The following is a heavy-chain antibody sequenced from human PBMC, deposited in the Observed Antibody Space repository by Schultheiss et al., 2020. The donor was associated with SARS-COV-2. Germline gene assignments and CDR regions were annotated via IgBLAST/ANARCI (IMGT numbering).Heavy chain of an antibody. CDR3: ARLGGAGYSSSWYIDYYYYYGMDV. D-gene: IGHD6-13*01. J-gene: IGHJ6*02. V-gene: IGHV3-33*01. CDR1: GFTFSSYG. Sequence: GGSLRLSCAASGFTFSSYGMHWVRQAPGKGLEWVAVIWYDGSNKYYADSVKGRFTISRDNSKNTLYLQMNSLRAEDTAVYYCARLGGAGYSSSWYIDYYYYYGMDVWGQGTTVTVSS. CDR2: IWYDGSNK.